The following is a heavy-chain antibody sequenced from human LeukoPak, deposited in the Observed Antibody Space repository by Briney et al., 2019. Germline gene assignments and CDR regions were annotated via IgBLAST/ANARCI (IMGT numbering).Heavy chain of an antibody. CDR3: ARGPTNYDSSGSDY. J-gene: IGHJ4*02. CDR2: IYTSGSA. Sequence: PSETLSLTCTVSGGSISSGSYYWSWIRQPAGKGLEWIGRIYTSGSANYNPSLKSRVTMSLDTSKNQFSLKLSSVTAADTAVYYCARGPTNYDSSGSDYWGQGTLVTVSS. D-gene: IGHD3-22*01. V-gene: IGHV4-61*02. CDR1: GGSISSGSYY.